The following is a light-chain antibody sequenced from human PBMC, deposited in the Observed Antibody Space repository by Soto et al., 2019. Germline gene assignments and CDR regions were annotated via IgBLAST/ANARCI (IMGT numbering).Light chain of an antibody. V-gene: IGLV1-40*01. CDR1: SSNIGAGYD. CDR2: GNS. J-gene: IGLJ2*01. CDR3: QSYDSSLSGYVG. Sequence: QSVLTQPPSVSGAPGQRVTISCTGSSSNIGAGYDVHWYQQLPGTAPKLLIYGNSNRPSGVPDRFSGSKSGTSASLAITGLQAEDEADYSCQSYDSSLSGYVGFGGGTKLTVL.